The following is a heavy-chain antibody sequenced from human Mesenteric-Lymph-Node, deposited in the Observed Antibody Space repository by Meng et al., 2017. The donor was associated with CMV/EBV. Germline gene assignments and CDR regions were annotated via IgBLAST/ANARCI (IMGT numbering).Heavy chain of an antibody. J-gene: IGHJ4*02. CDR1: GYTFTDYY. V-gene: IGHV1-2*06. CDR3: ARADYGIFDY. Sequence: KVSCKASGYTFTDYYRHWVRQAPGQGLEWMGRINPNSGGTNYAQKFQGRVTMTRDTSISTAYMELSRLRSEDTAVYYCARADYGIFDYWGQGTLVTVSS. D-gene: IGHD4-17*01. CDR2: INPNSGGT.